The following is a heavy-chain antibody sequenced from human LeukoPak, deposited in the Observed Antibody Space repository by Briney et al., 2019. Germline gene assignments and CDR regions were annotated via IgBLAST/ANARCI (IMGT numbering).Heavy chain of an antibody. V-gene: IGHV1-3*01. CDR3: ARDEVGYCSSTGCYAEVYNWFDP. Sequence: ASVKVSCKASGYTFTSYAMHWVRQAPGQRLEWMGWINAGNGNTKYSQKFQGRVTITRDTSASTAYMELSSLRSEDTAVYYCARDEVGYCSSTGCYAEVYNWFDPWGQGTLVTVSS. CDR2: INAGNGNT. J-gene: IGHJ5*02. CDR1: GYTFTSYA. D-gene: IGHD2-2*01.